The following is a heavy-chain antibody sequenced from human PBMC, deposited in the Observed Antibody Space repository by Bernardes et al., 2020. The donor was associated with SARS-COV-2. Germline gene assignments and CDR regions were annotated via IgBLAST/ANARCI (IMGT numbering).Heavy chain of an antibody. V-gene: IGHV3-53*01. CDR1: GFTVSRND. CDR2: IYSAGDST. CDR3: ARGLPRAVGDY. Sequence: GGSLRLSCAASGFTVSRNDMSWVRQAPGKGLEWVSVIYSAGDSTYYADSVKGRFTNSRDNSMNTLHLQMNSLRAEDTAVYYCARGLPRAVGDYWGQGVLVTVSS. D-gene: IGHD3-10*01. J-gene: IGHJ4*02.